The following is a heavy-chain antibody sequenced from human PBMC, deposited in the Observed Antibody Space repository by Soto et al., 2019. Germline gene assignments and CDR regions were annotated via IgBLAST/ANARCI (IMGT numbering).Heavy chain of an antibody. V-gene: IGHV3-30*03. Sequence: GGSLRLSCAASGFTFNIYGMHWVRQAPDKGLERVALISYDGSNQYYADSVKGRFTISRDNSKNTPFLQMNSLRADDTPVYYWATDQASGQGSFDSWGQGTLGTVSS. CDR3: ATDQASGQGSFDS. J-gene: IGHJ4*03. CDR1: GFTFNIYG. CDR2: ISYDGSNQ.